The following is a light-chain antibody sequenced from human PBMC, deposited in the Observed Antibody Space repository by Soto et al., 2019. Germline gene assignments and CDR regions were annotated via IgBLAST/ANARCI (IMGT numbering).Light chain of an antibody. CDR2: EDD. V-gene: IGLV2-23*01. J-gene: IGLJ1*01. CDR3: CSYAGRSTYV. CDR1: SSDVGTYNL. Sequence: QSALAQPASVSGSPGLSITISCTGTSSDVGTYNLVSWYQQQPGKAPKLLTYEDDARPSGVSHLFSDFTSGITASLTISGLHDEDEADYYCCSYAGRSTYVLGTGTKVTVL.